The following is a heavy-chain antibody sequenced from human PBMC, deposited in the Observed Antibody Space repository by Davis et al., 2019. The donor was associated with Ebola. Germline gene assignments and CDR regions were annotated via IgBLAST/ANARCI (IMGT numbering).Heavy chain of an antibody. CDR1: GFTFGDYA. D-gene: IGHD1-7*01. CDR3: TRELGGKADY. V-gene: IGHV3-49*04. Sequence: GGSLRLSCTASGFTFGDYAMSWVRQAPGKGPEWVGFIRSKAYGGTTEYAASVKGRFTISRDDSKSIACLQMNSLKTEDTAVYYCTRELGGKADYWGQGSLVTVSS. J-gene: IGHJ4*02. CDR2: IRSKAYGGTT.